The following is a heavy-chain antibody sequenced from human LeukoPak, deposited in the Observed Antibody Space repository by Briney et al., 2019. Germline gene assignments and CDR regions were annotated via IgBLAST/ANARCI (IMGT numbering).Heavy chain of an antibody. D-gene: IGHD6-13*01. CDR3: AKEIAAAGPYYFDS. CDR1: GFTYDDYA. CDR2: INWNSGSI. V-gene: IGHV3-9*01. J-gene: IGHJ4*02. Sequence: PGGSLRLSCAASGFTYDDYAMHWVRQAPGKGLEWVSGINWNSGSIVYADSVKGRFTISRDNAKNSLYLQMNSLRAEDTALYYCAKEIAAAGPYYFDSWGQGTLVTVSS.